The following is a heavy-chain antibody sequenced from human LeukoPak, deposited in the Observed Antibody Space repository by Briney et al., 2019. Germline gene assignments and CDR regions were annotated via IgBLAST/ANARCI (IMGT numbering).Heavy chain of an antibody. D-gene: IGHD6-13*01. CDR1: GFTFSSYS. CDR2: ISSSSSYI. V-gene: IGHV3-21*01. Sequence: GGSLRLSCAASGFTFSSYSMNWVRQAPGKGLEWVSSISSSSSYIYYADAIKGRFTISRDNAKNSLYLQMNSLRAEDTALYYCAGGYSSSWYTFDPWGQGTLVTVSS. CDR3: AGGYSSSWYTFDP. J-gene: IGHJ5*02.